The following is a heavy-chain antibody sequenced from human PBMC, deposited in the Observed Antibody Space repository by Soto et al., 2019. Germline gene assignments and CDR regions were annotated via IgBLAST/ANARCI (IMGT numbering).Heavy chain of an antibody. D-gene: IGHD6-19*01. CDR2: ISYDGSTK. J-gene: IGHJ4*02. CDR1: GFTFSSYG. Sequence: QVQLVESGGGVVQPGRSLRLSCAASGFTFSSYGMHWVRQAPGKGLEWVAVISYDGSTKYYADSVKGRFTISRDNSKNKLYLQMNSRRAEDTAVYYCAKDPGGQAVALDYWGQGTLVTVSS. V-gene: IGHV3-30*18. CDR3: AKDPGGQAVALDY.